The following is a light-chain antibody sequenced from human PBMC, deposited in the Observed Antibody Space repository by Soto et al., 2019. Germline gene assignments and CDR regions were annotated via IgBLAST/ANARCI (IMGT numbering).Light chain of an antibody. CDR1: SSNIGSKT. V-gene: IGLV1-44*01. Sequence: QSVLTQPPSASGTPGQRVTISCSGSSSNIGSKTVNWYQQLPGTAPKLLIYSNNQRPSGVHDRFSGAKSGTSASLAISGLQSEDKAVYYCAAWDDSLNGVVFGGGTKLTVL. CDR3: AAWDDSLNGVV. CDR2: SNN. J-gene: IGLJ2*01.